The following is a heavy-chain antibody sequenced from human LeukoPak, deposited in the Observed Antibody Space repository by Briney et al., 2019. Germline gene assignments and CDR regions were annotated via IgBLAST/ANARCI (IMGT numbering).Heavy chain of an antibody. CDR2: IYYSGST. V-gene: IGHV4-34*01. Sequence: SETLSLTCAVYGRSFSGYYWGWIRQPPGKGLEWIGSIYYSGSTYYNPSLKSRVTISVDTSKNQFSLKLSSVTAADTAVFYCATPYSGGYHGLDIWGQGTMVTVSS. CDR1: GRSFSGYY. CDR3: ATPYSGGYHGLDI. D-gene: IGHD1-26*01. J-gene: IGHJ3*02.